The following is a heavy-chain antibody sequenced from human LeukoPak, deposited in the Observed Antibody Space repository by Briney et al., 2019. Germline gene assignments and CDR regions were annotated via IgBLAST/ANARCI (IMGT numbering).Heavy chain of an antibody. J-gene: IGHJ4*02. CDR3: ARGLNPTYYYGSGSHSSDY. V-gene: IGHV4-34*01. CDR1: GGSFSGYY. D-gene: IGHD3-10*01. Sequence: PSETLSLTCAVYGGSFSGYYWSWIRQPPGKGLEWIGEINHSGSTNYNPSLKSRVTISVDTSKNQFSLKLSSVTAADTAVYYCARGLNPTYYYGSGSHSSDYWGQGTLVTASS. CDR2: INHSGST.